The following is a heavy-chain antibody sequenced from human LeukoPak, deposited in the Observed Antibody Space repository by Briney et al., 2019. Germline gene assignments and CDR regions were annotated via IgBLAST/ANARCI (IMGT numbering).Heavy chain of an antibody. CDR3: AVDCSSTSCYDVYY. V-gene: IGHV3-30-3*01. Sequence: PGGSLRLSCAASGLTFSSYAMHWVRQAPGKGLEWVAVISYDGSNKYYADSVKGRFTISRDNSKNTLYLQMNSLRAEDTAVYYCAVDCSSTSCYDVYYWGQGTQVTVSS. J-gene: IGHJ4*02. D-gene: IGHD2-2*01. CDR2: ISYDGSNK. CDR1: GLTFSSYA.